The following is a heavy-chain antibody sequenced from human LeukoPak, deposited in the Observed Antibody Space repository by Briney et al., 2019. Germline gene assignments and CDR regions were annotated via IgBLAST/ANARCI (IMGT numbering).Heavy chain of an antibody. D-gene: IGHD6-19*01. J-gene: IGHJ4*02. CDR2: TWYDGSNK. V-gene: IGHV3-33*01. Sequence: GGSLRLSCAASGFTFSSYGMHWVRQAPGKGLEWVAVTWYDGSNKYYADSVKGRFTISRDNSKNTLYLQMNSLRAEDTAVYYCARESLSSREQWLTRGYFDYWGQGTLVTVSS. CDR1: GFTFSSYG. CDR3: ARESLSSREQWLTRGYFDY.